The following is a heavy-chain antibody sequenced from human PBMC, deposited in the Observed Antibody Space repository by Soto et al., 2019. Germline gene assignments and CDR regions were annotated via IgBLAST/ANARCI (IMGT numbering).Heavy chain of an antibody. Sequence: VQLAESGGDLVQPGGSLRLSCAASGYIFNTAWMNWVRQTPGKGLEWVGRIKSKNNGGRIDYAAPVKGRFTISRDDSQNTVYLEMNSLNTENTAIYYCDADLPDWGAYAFDYWGQGNLVTVSS. J-gene: IGHJ4*02. V-gene: IGHV3-15*07. CDR2: IKSKNNGGRI. CDR3: DADLPDWGAYAFDY. D-gene: IGHD3-16*01. CDR1: GYIFNTAW.